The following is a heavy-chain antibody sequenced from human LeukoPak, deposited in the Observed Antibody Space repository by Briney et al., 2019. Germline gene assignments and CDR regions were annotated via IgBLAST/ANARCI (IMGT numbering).Heavy chain of an antibody. J-gene: IGHJ3*02. CDR3: ARGGGSYTGHAFDI. CDR2: IFSGGST. CDR1: GVTVSSNY. Sequence: PGGSLRLSCAAPGVTVSSNYMSWVRQAPGKGLGWVAVIFSGGSTCYADTVKGRFTISRDNSKNTLYLQMNSLRAEDTAVYYCARGGGSYTGHAFDIWGQGTMVTVSS. V-gene: IGHV3-53*01. D-gene: IGHD1-26*01.